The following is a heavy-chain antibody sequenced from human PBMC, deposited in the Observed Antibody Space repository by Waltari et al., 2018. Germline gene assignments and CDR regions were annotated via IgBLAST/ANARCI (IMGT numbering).Heavy chain of an antibody. CDR1: GFEFHIYT. J-gene: IGHJ3*02. CDR2: ILSGSSHK. Sequence: EVLLVESGGAMVKPGRSLRSSVAASGFEFHIYTKTWTRQAPGNGLEWVSSILSGSSHKYYAGSVKGRFTISRYNADNSLFLQMDSLRAEDSAVYFCARDQFLDYGRFSGAFDIWGQETLVTVSS. CDR3: ARDQFLDYGRFSGAFDI. V-gene: IGHV3-21*02. D-gene: IGHD3-16*01.